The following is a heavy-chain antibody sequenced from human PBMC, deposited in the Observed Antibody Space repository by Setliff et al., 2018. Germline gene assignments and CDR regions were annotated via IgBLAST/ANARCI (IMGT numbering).Heavy chain of an antibody. CDR2: LFDGGSA. CDR1: GHSISNGFY. Sequence: SETLSLTCAVSGHSISNGFYWGWIQQSPVKGLEWIGSLFDGGSAYYSPSLKSRASISLDASKNQFALKLTSATAADTAVYYCARDPHYDPTYSLPGHAFDFWGQGIMVTVSS. J-gene: IGHJ3*01. V-gene: IGHV4-38-2*02. CDR3: ARDPHYDPTYSLPGHAFDF. D-gene: IGHD3-22*01.